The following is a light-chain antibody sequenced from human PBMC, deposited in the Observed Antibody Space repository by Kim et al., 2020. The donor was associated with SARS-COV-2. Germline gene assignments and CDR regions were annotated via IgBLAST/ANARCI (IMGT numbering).Light chain of an antibody. CDR2: DAS. Sequence: LTPGGRATLSCRAGQCVNSNLAWYQHKPGQAARLLIYDASNRATGIPARFSGSWAGTDFTLTITSLEPEDFAVYYCQHRSDWPNTFGQGTKLEI. CDR3: QHRSDWPNT. J-gene: IGKJ2*01. V-gene: IGKV3-11*01. CDR1: QCVNSN.